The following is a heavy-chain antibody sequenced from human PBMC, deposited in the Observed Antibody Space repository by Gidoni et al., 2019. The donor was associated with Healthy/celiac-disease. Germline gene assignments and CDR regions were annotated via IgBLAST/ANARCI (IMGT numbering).Heavy chain of an antibody. V-gene: IGHV3-23*01. CDR2: ISGSGGST. CDR1: GFTFCSYA. CDR3: AKDQPTMIVVDLYYFDY. J-gene: IGHJ4*02. Sequence: EVQLLESGGGLVQPGGSLRLSCAASGFTFCSYAMSWVRQAPGKGLEWVSAISGSGGSTYYADSVKGRFTISRDNSKNTLYLQMNSLRAEDTAVYYCAKDQPTMIVVDLYYFDYWGQGTLVTVSS. D-gene: IGHD3-22*01.